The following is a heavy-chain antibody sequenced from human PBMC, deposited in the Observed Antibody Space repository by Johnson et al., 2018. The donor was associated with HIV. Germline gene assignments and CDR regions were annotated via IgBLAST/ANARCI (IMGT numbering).Heavy chain of an antibody. Sequence: VQLVESGGDLVQPGRSLRLSCSTSGFTFGDYAMSWFRQAPTKGLEWVSFIRSKAYGETTEYAASVKGRFTISRDDSKSITFLQMDSLKTEDTGMYYCTGGRDLRAFDIGGQGTMVTVSS. V-gene: IGHV3-49*03. J-gene: IGHJ3*02. D-gene: IGHD2-21*02. CDR2: IRSKAYGETT. CDR1: GFTFGDYA. CDR3: TGGRDLRAFDI.